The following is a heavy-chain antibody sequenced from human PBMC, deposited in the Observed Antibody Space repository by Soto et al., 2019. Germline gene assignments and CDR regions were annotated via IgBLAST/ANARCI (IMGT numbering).Heavy chain of an antibody. CDR1: GYTVTSYG. CDR3: ARDHFVIDYYDNSGSLYYFEY. D-gene: IGHD3-22*01. J-gene: IGHJ4*01. Sequence: ASVRVSCKAAGYTVTSYGVSWVRQAPGQGPEWMTWISPYNFNTNYAQKLQDRISMTTDTSTSTAYMELRSLRSDDTAVYYCARDHFVIDYYDNSGSLYYFEYWG. V-gene: IGHV1-18*01. CDR2: ISPYNFNT.